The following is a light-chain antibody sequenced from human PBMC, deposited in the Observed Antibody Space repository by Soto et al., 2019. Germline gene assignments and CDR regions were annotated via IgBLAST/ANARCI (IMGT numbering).Light chain of an antibody. CDR2: DAS. CDR3: RQYDREST. V-gene: IGKV1-5*01. J-gene: IGKJ1*01. CDR1: QTISNV. Sequence: DIQMNQSPSTLPASIGDRVTITCRASQTISNVLACYPQKPGQAPKVLILDASRLESGVPSGFSGSGSGTECALTINNLKRGDFAIDECRQYDRESTFGQGTKVDFK.